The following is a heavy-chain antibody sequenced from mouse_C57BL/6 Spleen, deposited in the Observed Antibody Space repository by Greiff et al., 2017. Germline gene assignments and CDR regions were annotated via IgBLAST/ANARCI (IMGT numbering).Heavy chain of an antibody. D-gene: IGHD2-1*01. CDR2: ISYDGSN. J-gene: IGHJ3*01. V-gene: IGHV3-6*01. CDR3: ARGYYGNSWFAY. Sequence: EVKLMESGPGLVKPSQSLSLTCSVTGYSITSGNYWNWIRQFPGNKLEWMGYISYDGSNNYNPSLKNRISITRDTSKNQFFLKLNSVTTEDTATYYCARGYYGNSWFAYWGQGTLVTVSA. CDR1: GYSITSGNY.